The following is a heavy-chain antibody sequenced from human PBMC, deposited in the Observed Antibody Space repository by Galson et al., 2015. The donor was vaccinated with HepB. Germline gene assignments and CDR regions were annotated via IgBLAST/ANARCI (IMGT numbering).Heavy chain of an antibody. CDR2: ISSSSSYI. J-gene: IGHJ4*02. Sequence: SLRLSCAASGFTFSSYSMNWVRQAPGKGLEWVSSISSSSSYIYYADSVKGRFTISRDDAKNSLYLQMNSLRAEDTAVYYCASPTVTSSYSNDYWGQGTLVTVSS. CDR3: ASPTVTSSYSNDY. V-gene: IGHV3-21*01. D-gene: IGHD4-17*01. CDR1: GFTFSSYS.